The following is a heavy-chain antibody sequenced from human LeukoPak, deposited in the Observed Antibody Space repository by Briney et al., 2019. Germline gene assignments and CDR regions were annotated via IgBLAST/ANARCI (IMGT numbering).Heavy chain of an antibody. Sequence: GGSLRLSCAASGFTVSSNYMSWVRQAPGKGLEWVSVIYSGGSTYYADSVKGRFTISRHNSENTLYLQMNSLRAEDTAVYYCARGTLVHAFDIWGQGTMVTVSS. J-gene: IGHJ3*02. V-gene: IGHV3-53*04. CDR3: ARGTLVHAFDI. CDR1: GFTVSSNY. D-gene: IGHD3-9*01. CDR2: IYSGGST.